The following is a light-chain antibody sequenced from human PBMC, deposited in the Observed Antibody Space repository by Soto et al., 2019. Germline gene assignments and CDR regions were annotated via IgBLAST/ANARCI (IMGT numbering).Light chain of an antibody. V-gene: IGLV1-47*01. CDR3: AAWDGSLSAWV. CDR1: SSNIGSNY. Sequence: QSVLTQPPSASGTPGQRVTISCSGSSSNIGSNYVYWYQQLPGTAPKLLIYTHNQRPSGVPGRFSGSKSGTSASLATSGLRSEDEADYYCAAWDGSLSAWVFGGGTKLTVL. J-gene: IGLJ3*02. CDR2: THN.